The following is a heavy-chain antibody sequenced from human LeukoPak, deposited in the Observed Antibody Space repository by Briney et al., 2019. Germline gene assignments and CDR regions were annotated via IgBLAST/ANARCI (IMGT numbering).Heavy chain of an antibody. CDR3: ARLDREGYYFPYYFDY. V-gene: IGHV3-20*04. J-gene: IGHJ4*02. Sequence: GGSLRLSCAASGFTFDDYGMSWVRQAPGKGLEWVSGINWNGGSTGYADSVKGRFTISRDNTKNSLYLQMKSLRAEDTAVYFCARLDREGYYFPYYFDYWGQGTLVTVSS. D-gene: IGHD5-24*01. CDR1: GFTFDDYG. CDR2: INWNGGST.